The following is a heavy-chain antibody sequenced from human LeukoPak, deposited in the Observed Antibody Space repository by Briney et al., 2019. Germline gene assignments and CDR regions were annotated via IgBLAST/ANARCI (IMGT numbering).Heavy chain of an antibody. V-gene: IGHV3-49*04. CDR1: GFAFDDFA. J-gene: IGHJ4*02. CDR2: IRRRAYGGAA. CDR3: SRNGLVDFDY. Sequence: SGGSLRLSCTTSGFAFDDFAMSWVRQPAGKGLEWVGFIRRRAYGGAAEYAASVKGRLIISRDDSKGIAYLQMNSLKTEDTAVYYCSRNGLVDFDYWGQGSRVIVSP.